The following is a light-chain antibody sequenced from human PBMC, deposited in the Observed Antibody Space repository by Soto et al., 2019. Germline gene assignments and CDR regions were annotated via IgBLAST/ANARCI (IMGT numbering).Light chain of an antibody. J-gene: IGKJ1*01. CDR2: AAS. Sequence: DIQMTQSPSSLSASVGDTVTITCRASQGISNYLAWYQQKPGQVPNLLIYAASTLQSGVPSRFSGRGPGTDFPLTISSLRPEDVATYYCQKYNNAPRTFGQGTKVEI. V-gene: IGKV1-27*01. CDR1: QGISNY. CDR3: QKYNNAPRT.